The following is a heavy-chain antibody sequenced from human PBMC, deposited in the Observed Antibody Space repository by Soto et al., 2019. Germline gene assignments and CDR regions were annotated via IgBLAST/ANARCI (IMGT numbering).Heavy chain of an antibody. D-gene: IGHD2-8*02. CDR1: GGSFSGYY. V-gene: IGHV4-34*01. CDR2: NNHSGST. Sequence: QVQLQQWGAGLLKPSETLSLTCAVYGGSFSGYYWTWIRQPPGTGLEWIGENNHSGSTNYNPSLKNGFTIAVDTPKLPSPLHLPSLAAAVTAVFYCARAKITGVFEFWCQGTLVTASS. J-gene: IGHJ4*02. CDR3: ARAKITGVFEF.